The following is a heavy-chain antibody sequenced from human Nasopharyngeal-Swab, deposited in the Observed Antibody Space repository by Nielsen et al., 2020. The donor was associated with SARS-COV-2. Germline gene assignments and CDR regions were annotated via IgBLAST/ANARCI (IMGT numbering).Heavy chain of an antibody. D-gene: IGHD3-9*01. CDR3: ARAHYYDILTGYFLPGMGVMDV. J-gene: IGHJ6*03. V-gene: IGHV4-30-4*01. CDR2: IYCSGST. Sequence: PGKGLEWIGYIYCSGSTYYNPSLKSRVTISVDTSKNQFSLKLSSVTAADTAVYYCARAHYYDILTGYFLPGMGVMDVWGKGTTVTVSS.